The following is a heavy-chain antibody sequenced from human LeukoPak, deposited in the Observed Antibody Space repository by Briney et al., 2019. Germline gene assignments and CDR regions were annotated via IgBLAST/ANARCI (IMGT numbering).Heavy chain of an antibody. J-gene: IGHJ4*02. CDR1: GGSISSYY. CDR2: IYHSGST. V-gene: IGHV4-38-2*02. Sequence: PSETLSLTCTVSGGSISSYYWSWIRQPPGKGLEWIGSIYHSGSTYYNPSLKSRVTISVDTSKNQFSLKLSSVTAADTAVYYCARGDNWNLEFDYWGQGTLVTVSS. CDR3: ARGDNWNLEFDY. D-gene: IGHD1-1*01.